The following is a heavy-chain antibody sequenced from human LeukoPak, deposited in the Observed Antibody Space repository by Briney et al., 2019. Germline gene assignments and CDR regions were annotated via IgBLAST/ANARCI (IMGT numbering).Heavy chain of an antibody. CDR3: ARHRWVRTVDY. CDR1: GGSISSGSYY. V-gene: IGHV4-61*02. CDR2: IYTSGST. Sequence: SETLSLTCTVSGGSISSGSYYWSWIRQPAGKGLEWIGRIYTSGSTNYNPSLKSRVTISVDTSKNQFSLKLSSVTAADTAVYYCARHRWVRTVDYWGQGTLVTVSS. J-gene: IGHJ4*02. D-gene: IGHD4-17*01.